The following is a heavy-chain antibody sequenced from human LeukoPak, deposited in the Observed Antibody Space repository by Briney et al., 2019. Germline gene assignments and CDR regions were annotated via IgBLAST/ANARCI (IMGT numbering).Heavy chain of an antibody. CDR1: GGSISSSNW. V-gene: IGHV4-4*02. D-gene: IGHD3-22*01. CDR3: ARDRSGYYYDDYYYGMDV. Sequence: PSGTLSLTCAVSGGSISSSNWWSWVRQPPGKGLEWIGEIYHSGSTNYNPSLKSRVTISVDKSKNQFSLKLSSVTAADTAVYYCARDRSGYYYDDYYYGMDVWGQGTTVTVSS. J-gene: IGHJ6*02. CDR2: IYHSGST.